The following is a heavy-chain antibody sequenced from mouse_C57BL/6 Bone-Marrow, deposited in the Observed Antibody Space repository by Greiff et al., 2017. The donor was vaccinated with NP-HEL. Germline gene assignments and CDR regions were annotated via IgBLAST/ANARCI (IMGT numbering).Heavy chain of an antibody. CDR2: ISYDGSN. D-gene: IGHD1-1*01. CDR1: GYSITSGYY. J-gene: IGHJ1*03. Sequence: EVQLVESGPGLVKPSQSLSLPCSVPGYSITSGYYWNWIRQFPGNKLEWMGYISYDGSNNSNPSLKNRISITRDTSKNQFFLKLNSVTTEDTATYNCARDRHYYGRVNYWYVDVWGTGTTVTVSS. V-gene: IGHV3-6*01. CDR3: ARDRHYYGRVNYWYVDV.